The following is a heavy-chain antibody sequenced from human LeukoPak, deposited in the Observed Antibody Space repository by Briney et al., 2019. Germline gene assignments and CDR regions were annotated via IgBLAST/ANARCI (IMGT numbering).Heavy chain of an antibody. CDR3: TRVVVGATNWFDP. Sequence: ASVKVSCKASGYTFTNYGISWVRQAPGQGHEWMGWISANNGNTNYAQKLQGRVTMTRDTSTSTVYMELRSLTSDDTAVYYCTRVVVGATNWFDPWGQGTLVTVS. D-gene: IGHD2-15*01. J-gene: IGHJ5*02. CDR1: GYTFTNYG. CDR2: ISANNGNT. V-gene: IGHV1-18*01.